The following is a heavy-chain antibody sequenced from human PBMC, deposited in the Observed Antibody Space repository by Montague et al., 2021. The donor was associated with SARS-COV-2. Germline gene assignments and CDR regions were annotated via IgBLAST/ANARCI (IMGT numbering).Heavy chain of an antibody. V-gene: IGHV4-59*01. D-gene: IGHD4-23*01. J-gene: IGHJ3*02. CDR2: IYDGGAV. CDR3: VRDHPYGGPRGAYDI. Sequence: SETLSLTCTVSGGSITGYYWSWLRRSPGKGLEWIAYIYDGGAVNYNPSLGSRVTISTDTSKNQLSLKVNSVTAADTAVYYCVRDHPYGGPRGAYDIWGQGTVDTVSS. CDR1: GGSITGYY.